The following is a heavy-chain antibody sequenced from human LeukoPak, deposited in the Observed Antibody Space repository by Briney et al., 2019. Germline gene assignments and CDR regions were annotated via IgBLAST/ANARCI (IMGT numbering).Heavy chain of an antibody. V-gene: IGHV1-18*01. D-gene: IGHD3-3*01. Sequence: ASVKVSCKASGYTFTSYGISWVRQAPGQGLEWMGWISAYTGNTDYAQKLQGRVTMTTDTSTSTAYMELRSLRSDDTAVYYCARSAHQWLLYYWGQGTLVTGPS. J-gene: IGHJ4*02. CDR1: GYTFTSYG. CDR3: ARSAHQWLLYY. CDR2: ISAYTGNT.